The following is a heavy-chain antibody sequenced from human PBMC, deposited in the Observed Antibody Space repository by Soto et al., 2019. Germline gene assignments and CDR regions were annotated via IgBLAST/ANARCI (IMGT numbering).Heavy chain of an antibody. D-gene: IGHD3-22*01. J-gene: IGHJ4*02. Sequence: GESLKISCAASGFTFSSYAMSWVRQAPGKGLEWVSAISGSGGSTYYADSVKGRFTISRDKSKNTLYLQMNSLRAEDTAVYYCAKAGHYYDSSGYFDYWGQGTLVTVSS. CDR1: GFTFSSYA. CDR3: AKAGHYYDSSGYFDY. V-gene: IGHV3-23*01. CDR2: ISGSGGST.